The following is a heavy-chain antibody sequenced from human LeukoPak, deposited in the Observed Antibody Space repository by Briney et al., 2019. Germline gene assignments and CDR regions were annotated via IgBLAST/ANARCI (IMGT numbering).Heavy chain of an antibody. CDR2: IWNDGSHE. V-gene: IGHV3-33*01. J-gene: IGHJ4*02. D-gene: IGHD6-19*01. CDR1: GFTFSSFG. Sequence: GRSLRLSCAASGFTFSSFGMHWVRQAPGKGLEWVAVIWNDGSHEYYADSEKGRFTISRDNSRNTVYLQMNSLRAEDTAVYYCARSTHSGWGGYYFDYWGQGTLVTVSS. CDR3: ARSTHSGWGGYYFDY.